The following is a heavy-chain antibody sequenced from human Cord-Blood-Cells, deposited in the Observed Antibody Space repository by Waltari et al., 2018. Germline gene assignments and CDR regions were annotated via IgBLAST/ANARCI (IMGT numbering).Heavy chain of an antibody. CDR1: GYTFTGSN. Sequence: QVQLVQSGAEVKKPGASVKVSCKASGYTFTGSNMHLVRQAPGQGLEWMGWINPNSGGTNYAQKFQGWVTMTRDTSISTAYMELSRLRSDDTAVYYCATIAAAGAEYFQHWGQGTLVTVSS. CDR3: ATIAAAGAEYFQH. D-gene: IGHD6-13*01. J-gene: IGHJ1*01. V-gene: IGHV1-2*04. CDR2: INPNSGGT.